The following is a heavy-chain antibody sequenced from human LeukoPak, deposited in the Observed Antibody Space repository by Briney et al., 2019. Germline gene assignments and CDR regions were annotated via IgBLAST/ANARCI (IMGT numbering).Heavy chain of an antibody. J-gene: IGHJ4*02. V-gene: IGHV3-23*01. CDR3: ARDSWYSRELLPGDY. D-gene: IGHD1-26*01. CDR1: GLPFSSYA. Sequence: LGGSLRLSCAASGLPFSSYAMSWVRQAPGKGLEWVSAISESGTGTYYADSVRGRFTISRDNAKNSLYLQMNSLRAEDTAVYYCARDSWYSRELLPGDYWGQGTLVTVSS. CDR2: ISESGTGT.